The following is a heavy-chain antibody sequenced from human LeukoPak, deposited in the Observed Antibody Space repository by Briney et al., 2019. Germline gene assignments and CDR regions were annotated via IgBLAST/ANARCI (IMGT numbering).Heavy chain of an antibody. CDR1: ITTYW. Sequence: GESLKISCEGSITTYWIAWVRQMPGKGLEWMGIIYPGDSDTRYSPSFQAQVTISADKSISTAYLQWSSLKASDTAMYYCARLNNAFDIWGQGTMVTVSS. CDR2: IYPGDSDT. CDR3: ARLNNAFDI. V-gene: IGHV5-51*01. J-gene: IGHJ3*02.